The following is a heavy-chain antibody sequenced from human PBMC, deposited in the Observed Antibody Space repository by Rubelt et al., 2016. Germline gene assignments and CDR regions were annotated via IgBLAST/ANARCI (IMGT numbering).Heavy chain of an antibody. Sequence: QVQLVQSGAEVKKPGASVTVSCQASGYTFSHYALHWVRQAPGQSLEWMGWINTGNGATKSSQKFQGRVTFSRDTSATTVYMEMTSLTSEDTAVYYCARGELYLDSWGQGALFTVSS. J-gene: IGHJ4*02. CDR1: GYTFSHYA. CDR2: INTGNGAT. CDR3: ARGELYLDS. V-gene: IGHV1-3*04. D-gene: IGHD1-7*01.